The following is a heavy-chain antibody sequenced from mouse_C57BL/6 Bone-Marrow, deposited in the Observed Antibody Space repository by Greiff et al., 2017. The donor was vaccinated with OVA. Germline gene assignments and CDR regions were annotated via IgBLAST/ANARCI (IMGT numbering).Heavy chain of an antibody. CDR1: GYTFTSYW. Sequence: QVQLQQPGTELVKPGASVKLSCKASGYTFTSYWMHWVKQRPGQGLEWIGNINPSNGGTNYNEKFKSKATLTVDKSSSTAYLQLSSLTSEDSAVYYSARSSGGYYFDYWGQGTSLTVSS. V-gene: IGHV1-53*01. J-gene: IGHJ2*02. CDR2: INPSNGGT. CDR3: ARSSGGYYFDY.